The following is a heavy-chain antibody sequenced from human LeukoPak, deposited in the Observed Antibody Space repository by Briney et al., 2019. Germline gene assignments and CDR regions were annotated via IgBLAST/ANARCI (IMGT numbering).Heavy chain of an antibody. J-gene: IGHJ6*03. CDR3: ATIVATLYYMDV. V-gene: IGHV4-38-2*02. CDR2: IYHSGST. D-gene: IGHD5-12*01. Sequence: PSETLSLTCTVSGYSISSGYYWGWIRQPPGKGLEWIGSIYHSGSTYYNPSLKSRATISVDTSKNQFSLKLSSVTAADTAVYYCATIVATLYYMDVWGKGTTVTVSS. CDR1: GYSISSGYY.